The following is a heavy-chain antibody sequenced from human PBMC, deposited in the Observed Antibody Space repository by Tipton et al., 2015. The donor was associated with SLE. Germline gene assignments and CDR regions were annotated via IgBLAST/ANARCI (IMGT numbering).Heavy chain of an antibody. CDR2: ISSSSSYT. CDR1: GFTFSDYY. V-gene: IGHV3-11*03. D-gene: IGHD3-10*01. J-gene: IGHJ6*02. Sequence: SLRLSCAASGFTFSDYYMSWIRQAPGKGLEWVSYISSSSSYTNYADSVKGRFTISRDNAKNSLYLQMNSLRAEDTAVYYCASGRTGSGYYYYGMDVWGQGTTVTVSS. CDR3: ASGRTGSGYYYYGMDV.